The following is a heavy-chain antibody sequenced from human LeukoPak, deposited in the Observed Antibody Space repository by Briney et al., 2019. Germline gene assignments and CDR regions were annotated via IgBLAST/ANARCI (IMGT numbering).Heavy chain of an antibody. CDR3: ARDSSYQLDY. Sequence: GGSLRLSCAASGFTFSGYAMPWFRQAPGKGLEWVAIISYDGSNKYYADSVKGRFTISRDNSKNTLYLQMNSLRAEDTAVYYCARDSSYQLDYWGQGTLVTVSS. D-gene: IGHD5-12*01. CDR2: ISYDGSNK. J-gene: IGHJ4*02. V-gene: IGHV3-30-3*01. CDR1: GFTFSGYA.